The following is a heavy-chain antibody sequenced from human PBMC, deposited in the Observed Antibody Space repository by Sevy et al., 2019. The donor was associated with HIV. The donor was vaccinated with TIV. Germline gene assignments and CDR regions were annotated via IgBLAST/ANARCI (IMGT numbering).Heavy chain of an antibody. D-gene: IGHD3-3*01. CDR3: AAVSRPLYYDFWSGTTAFDI. J-gene: IGHJ3*02. V-gene: IGHV1-24*01. CDR1: GYTLSELS. Sequence: ASVKVSCKVSGYTLSELSIHWVRQAPGKGPEWMGGFDPEDGEISYAQKFQGRVTMTEDTSTDTAYMDLSSLRSDDTAVYYCAAVSRPLYYDFWSGTTAFDIWGQGTMVTVSS. CDR2: FDPEDGEI.